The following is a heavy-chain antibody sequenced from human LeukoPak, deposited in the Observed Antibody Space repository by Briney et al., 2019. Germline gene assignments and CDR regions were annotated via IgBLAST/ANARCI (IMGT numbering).Heavy chain of an antibody. J-gene: IGHJ4*02. Sequence: PSETLSLTCTVSGGXISSYYWSWIRQPPGKGLEWIGYIYYSGSTNYNPSLKSRVTISLDTSKNQFSLKLSSVTAADTAVYYCARHLGDYPDDDWGQGTLVTVSS. CDR1: GGXISSYY. CDR3: ARHLGDYPDDD. CDR2: IYYSGST. D-gene: IGHD4-17*01. V-gene: IGHV4-59*08.